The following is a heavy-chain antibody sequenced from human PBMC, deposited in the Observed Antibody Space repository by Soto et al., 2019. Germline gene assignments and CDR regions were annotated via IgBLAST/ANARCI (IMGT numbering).Heavy chain of an antibody. CDR2: IYYSGST. V-gene: IGHV4-61*08. J-gene: IGHJ4*02. CDR1: GGSISSGGYY. Sequence: PSETLSLTCTVSGGSISSGGYYWSWIRQHPGKGLEWIGYIYYSGSTNYNPSLKSRVTISVDTSKNQFSLKLSSVTAADTAVYYCARVGVHYDFWSGFGARFDYWGQGTLVTVSS. D-gene: IGHD3-3*01. CDR3: ARVGVHYDFWSGFGARFDY.